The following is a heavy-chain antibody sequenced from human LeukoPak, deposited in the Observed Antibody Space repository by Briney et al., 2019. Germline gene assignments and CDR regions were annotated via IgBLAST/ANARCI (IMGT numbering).Heavy chain of an antibody. D-gene: IGHD1-26*01. V-gene: IGHV3-64D*06. CDR3: LRDAQWGGVGDY. J-gene: IGHJ4*02. CDR2: ISSDGDST. CDR1: GFTFSHYA. Sequence: GGSLRLSCSASGFTFSHYALHWVPQAPGKGLEYVSSISSDGDSTYYADSVRGRFTVSRDNSKNTLSLQMSGLRSEDTAVYYCLRDAQWGGVGDYWGQGTLVTVSS.